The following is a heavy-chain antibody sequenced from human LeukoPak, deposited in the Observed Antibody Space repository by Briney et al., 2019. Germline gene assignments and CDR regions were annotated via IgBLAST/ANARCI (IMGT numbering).Heavy chain of an antibody. D-gene: IGHD2-21*02. CDR3: ARETVVVTAAYFDY. CDR1: GGSISSSSYY. V-gene: IGHV4-39*07. J-gene: IGHJ4*02. CDR2: IYYSGST. Sequence: SETLSLTCTVSGGSISSSSYYWGWLRQPPGKGLEWFGSIYYSGSTYYNPSLKSRVTISVDTSKNQFSLNMSSVTAADTAVYYCARETVVVTAAYFDYWGQGTLVTVSS.